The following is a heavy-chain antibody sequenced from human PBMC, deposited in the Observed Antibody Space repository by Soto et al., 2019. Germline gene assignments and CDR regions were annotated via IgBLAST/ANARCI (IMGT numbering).Heavy chain of an antibody. CDR2: FHGSGNT. CDR1: GDSLSNFY. D-gene: IGHD1-20*01. CDR3: AMGIRALITSFFAY. J-gene: IGHJ4*02. V-gene: IGHV4-59*13. Sequence: SETLDLSCTVSGDSLSNFYWSWIGQTPGKGLECIGYFHGSGNTGYNPSRQNRATIELGTSANQFSLKLTSVTAADTATYFCAMGIRALITSFFAYWGEGLIVTLFS.